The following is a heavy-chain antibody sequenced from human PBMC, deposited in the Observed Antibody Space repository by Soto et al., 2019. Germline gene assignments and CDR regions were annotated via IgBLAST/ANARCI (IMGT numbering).Heavy chain of an antibody. J-gene: IGHJ4*02. CDR2: ISFSGTTI. CDR1: GFTFDAYS. Sequence: GGSLRLSCAASGFTFDAYSMDWVRQAPRKGQEWVSYISFSGTTIYYADSVKGRFTISRDNAKNSLYLHMNSLRAEDTAVYYCARDEYDTNGYFSNFDYWGQATLVSVSS. CDR3: ARDEYDTNGYFSNFDY. D-gene: IGHD3-22*01. V-gene: IGHV3-11*01.